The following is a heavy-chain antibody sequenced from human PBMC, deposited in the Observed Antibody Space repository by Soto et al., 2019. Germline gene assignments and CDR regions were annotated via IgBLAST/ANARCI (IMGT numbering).Heavy chain of an antibody. CDR3: AKNLEKDQFVFNI. Sequence: ASVKVSCKASGYTFTSYAMHWVRQAPGQRLEWMGWINAGNGNTKYSQKFQGRVTITRDTSASTAYMELSSLRSEDTAVYYCAKNLEKDQFVFNIWGQGTRVTLS. D-gene: IGHD1-1*01. CDR2: INAGNGNT. V-gene: IGHV1-3*01. CDR1: GYTFTSYA. J-gene: IGHJ3*02.